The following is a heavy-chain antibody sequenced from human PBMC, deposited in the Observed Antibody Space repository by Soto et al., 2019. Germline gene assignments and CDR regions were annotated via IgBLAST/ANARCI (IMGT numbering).Heavy chain of an antibody. CDR3: ARDLGLAVAGNVGY. D-gene: IGHD6-19*01. Sequence: ASVKVSCKASGYTFTSYGTSWVRQAPGQGLEWMGWISAYNGNTNYAQKLQGRVTMTTDTSTSTAYMELRSLRSDDTAVYYCARDLGLAVAGNVGYWGQGTLVTVSS. CDR2: ISAYNGNT. V-gene: IGHV1-18*01. CDR1: GYTFTSYG. J-gene: IGHJ4*02.